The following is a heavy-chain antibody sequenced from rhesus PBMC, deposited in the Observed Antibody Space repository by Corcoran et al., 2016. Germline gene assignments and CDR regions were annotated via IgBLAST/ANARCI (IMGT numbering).Heavy chain of an antibody. Sequence: EVQLVESGGGLVQPGGSLRLSCAASGFTFSSYDMSWVRQAPGKGLEWVSFISSTGKTIYYADSVKGRFTISRDNAKNSLSLQMSSLRAEDTAVYYCTRDQGSRFDYWGQGVLVTVSS. CDR2: ISSTGKTI. V-gene: IGHV3-136*01. CDR1: GFTFSSYD. D-gene: IGHD6-25*01. J-gene: IGHJ4*01. CDR3: TRDQGSRFDY.